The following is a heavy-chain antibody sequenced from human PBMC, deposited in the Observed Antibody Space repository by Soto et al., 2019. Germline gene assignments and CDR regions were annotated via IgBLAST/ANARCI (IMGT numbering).Heavy chain of an antibody. D-gene: IGHD6-13*01. CDR2: INHSGST. V-gene: IGHV4-34*01. J-gene: IGHJ5*02. Sequence: KASETLSLTCAVYGGSFSGYYWSWIRQPPGKGLEWIGEINHSGSTNYNPSLKSRVTISVDTSKNQFSLKLSSVTAADTAVYYCARGPRIAAAGRSWFDPWGQGTLVTVSS. CDR3: ARGPRIAAAGRSWFDP. CDR1: GGSFSGYY.